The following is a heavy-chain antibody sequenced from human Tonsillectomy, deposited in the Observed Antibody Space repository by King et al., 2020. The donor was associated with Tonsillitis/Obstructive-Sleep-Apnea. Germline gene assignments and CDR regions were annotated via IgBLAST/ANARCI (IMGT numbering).Heavy chain of an antibody. Sequence: QLQESGPGLVKPSETLSLSCIVSGGSISSSRYYWGWIRQPPGKGLEWIGTIYYNGDTYYHPSLKSRVTVSIDTSENKFSLKLTSVTAADTAVYYCARHAPDMDNYYYYMDVWGKGPTVTVSS. CDR2: IYYNGDT. CDR3: ARHAPDMDNYYYYMDV. J-gene: IGHJ6*03. V-gene: IGHV4-39*01. CDR1: GGSISSSRYY. D-gene: IGHD3-9*01.